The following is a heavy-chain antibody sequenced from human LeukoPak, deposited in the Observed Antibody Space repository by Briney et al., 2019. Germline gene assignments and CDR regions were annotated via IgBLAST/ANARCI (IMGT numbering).Heavy chain of an antibody. CDR1: GFSLSDYN. CDR2: VNSIGSGM. V-gene: IGHV3-48*02. CDR3: ARGVSRYISGWHFDY. Sequence: GGSLRLSCAASGFSLSDYNMNWVRQTPGKGLEWVSYVNSIGSGMHYTDSVRGRFTISRDNAKNSLYLQMNSLRDEDTAVYYCARGVSRYISGWHFDYWGQGTLVTVSS. D-gene: IGHD6-19*01. J-gene: IGHJ4*02.